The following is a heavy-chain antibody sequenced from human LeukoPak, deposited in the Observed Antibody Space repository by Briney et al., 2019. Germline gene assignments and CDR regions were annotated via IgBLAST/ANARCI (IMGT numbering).Heavy chain of an antibody. D-gene: IGHD4-17*01. CDR3: AGTTVSYYYYYMDV. J-gene: IGHJ6*03. Sequence: PSETLSLTCTVSGGSISSYYWSWVRQPAGKGLEWIGRIHTSGSTNYNPSLKSRVTISVDTSKNQFSLKLSSVTAADTAVYYCAGTTVSYYYYYMDVWGKGTTVTVSS. V-gene: IGHV4-4*07. CDR1: GGSISSYY. CDR2: IHTSGST.